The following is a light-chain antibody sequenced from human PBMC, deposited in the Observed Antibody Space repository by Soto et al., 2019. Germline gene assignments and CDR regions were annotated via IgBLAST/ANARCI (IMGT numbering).Light chain of an antibody. CDR1: QSVDIY. CDR3: QQRKIWPPLT. Sequence: EVVLTQSPATLSLSPGEGATLSCRASQSVDIYLAWYQQKPGQPPRLLIYDASNRATGIPDRFSGSGSGTDFTLTISSLEPEDFAVYYCQQRKIWPPLTFGGGTKVEI. J-gene: IGKJ4*01. V-gene: IGKV3-11*01. CDR2: DAS.